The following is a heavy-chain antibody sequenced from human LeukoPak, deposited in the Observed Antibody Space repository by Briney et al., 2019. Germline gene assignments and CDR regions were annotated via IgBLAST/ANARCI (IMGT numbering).Heavy chain of an antibody. Sequence: ASETLSLTCTVSGGSISSSSYYWGWIRQPPGKGLEWIGSIYYSGSTYYNPSLKSRVTISVDTSKNQFSLKLSSVTAADTAVYYCAVGERSDTGWASNVDYWGQGTLVTVSS. CDR1: GGSISSSSYY. V-gene: IGHV4-39*01. CDR2: IYYSGST. D-gene: IGHD1-1*01. J-gene: IGHJ4*02. CDR3: AVGERSDTGWASNVDY.